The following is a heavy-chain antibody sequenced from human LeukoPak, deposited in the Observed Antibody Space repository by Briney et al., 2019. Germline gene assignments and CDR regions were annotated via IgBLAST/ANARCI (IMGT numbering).Heavy chain of an antibody. CDR1: GYTFTGYY. CDR3: ARGGRYLWFGEVEGFPRDWFDP. D-gene: IGHD3-10*01. CDR2: INPNSGGT. J-gene: IGHJ5*02. V-gene: IGHV1-2*02. Sequence: GASVKVSCKASGYTFTGYYMHWVRQAPGQGLEWMGWINPNSGGTNYAQKFQGRVTMTRDTSISTAYMELSRLRSDDTAVYYCARGGRYLWFGEVEGFPRDWFDPWGQGTLVTVSS.